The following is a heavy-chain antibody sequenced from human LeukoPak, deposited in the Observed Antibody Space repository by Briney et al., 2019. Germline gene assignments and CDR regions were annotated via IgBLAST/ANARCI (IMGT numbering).Heavy chain of an antibody. CDR2: ISGLSGRT. Sequence: GGSLRLSCATSGFSFSSYGMSWVRQAPGKGLEWVSSISGLSGRTYYADSVKGRVTISRDNSKNALSLQMNSLRAEDTAVYYCAKDRLGAILYFDSWGQGTLVTVSS. D-gene: IGHD1-26*01. CDR3: AKDRLGAILYFDS. V-gene: IGHV3-23*01. CDR1: GFSFSSYG. J-gene: IGHJ4*02.